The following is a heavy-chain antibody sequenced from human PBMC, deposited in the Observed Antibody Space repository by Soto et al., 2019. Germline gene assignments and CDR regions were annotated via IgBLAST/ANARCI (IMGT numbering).Heavy chain of an antibody. J-gene: IGHJ6*03. V-gene: IGHV3-9*01. CDR1: GFTFDDYA. CDR3: AKDGRDSSSSVYYYYYMDV. Sequence: PGGSLRLSCAASGFTFDDYAMHWVRQAPGKGLEWVSGISWNSGSIGYADSVKGRFTISRDNAKNSLYLQMNSLRAEDTALYYCAKDGRDSSSSVYYYYYMDVWGKGTTVTVSS. CDR2: ISWNSGSI. D-gene: IGHD6-6*01.